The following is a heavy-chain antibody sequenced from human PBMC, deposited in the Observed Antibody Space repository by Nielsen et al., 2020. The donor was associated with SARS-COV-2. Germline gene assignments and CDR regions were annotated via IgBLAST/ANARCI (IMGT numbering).Heavy chain of an antibody. CDR1: GFTFSNYG. CDR2: ISYDGRNT. Sequence: GESLKISCEASGFTFSNYGMHWVRQAPGKGLEWVAVISYDGRNTYYADSVKGRFTVSRDNSKNTLYLQMNSLRAEDTAVYFCARSSFGELLSPFDHWGQGTLASVSS. V-gene: IGHV3-30*03. CDR3: ARSSFGELLSPFDH. J-gene: IGHJ4*02. D-gene: IGHD3-10*01.